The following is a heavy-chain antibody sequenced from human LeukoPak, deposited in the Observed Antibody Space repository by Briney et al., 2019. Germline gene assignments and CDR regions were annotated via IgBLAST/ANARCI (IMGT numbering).Heavy chain of an antibody. Sequence: SETLSLTCTVSGGSISSYYWSWIRQPPGKGLEWIGYIYYSGSTNYNPSLKSRVTISVDTSKNQFSLKLSSVTAADTAVYYCARDTGYYPHWYFDFWGRGTLVTVSS. CDR2: IYYSGST. J-gene: IGHJ2*01. D-gene: IGHD3-9*01. V-gene: IGHV4-59*01. CDR1: GGSISSYY. CDR3: ARDTGYYPHWYFDF.